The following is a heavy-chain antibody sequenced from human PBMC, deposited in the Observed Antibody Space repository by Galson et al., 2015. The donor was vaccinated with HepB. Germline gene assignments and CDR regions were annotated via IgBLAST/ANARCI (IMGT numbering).Heavy chain of an antibody. V-gene: IGHV3-30-3*01. CDR3: ARYSAASGWNRNAFDI. CDR1: GFTLSSYA. J-gene: IGHJ3*02. D-gene: IGHD6-19*01. CDR2: ISYDGSNK. Sequence: SLRLSCAASGFTLSSYAMHWVRQAPGKGLEWVAVISYDGSNKYYADSVKGRFTISRDNSKNTLYLQMNSLRAEDTAVYYCARYSAASGWNRNAFDIWGQGTMVTVSS.